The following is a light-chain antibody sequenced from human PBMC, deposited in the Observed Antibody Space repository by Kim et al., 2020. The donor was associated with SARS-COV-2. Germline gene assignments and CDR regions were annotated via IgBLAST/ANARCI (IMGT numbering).Light chain of an antibody. CDR3: QAWDSSTAV. Sequence: SYELTQPPSVSVSPGQTASITCSGDKLGDKYACWYQQKPGQSPVLVIYQDSKRTSGIPERFSGSNSGNTATLTISGTQAMDEADYYCQAWDSSTAVFGGGTQVTVL. CDR2: QDS. CDR1: KLGDKY. V-gene: IGLV3-1*01. J-gene: IGLJ7*01.